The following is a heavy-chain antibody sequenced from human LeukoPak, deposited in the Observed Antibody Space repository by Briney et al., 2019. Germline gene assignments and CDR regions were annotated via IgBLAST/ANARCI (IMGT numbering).Heavy chain of an antibody. CDR2: ISSTSTYI. CDR1: EFTFSSYS. CDR3: AKVAKYYYGSETYYFFEH. Sequence: GGSLRLSCAASEFTFSSYSMNWVRQAPGKGLEWVSSISSTSTYIYYAVSVKGRFTISRDNAKNSLYLQMNSLRVEDTAVYYCAKVAKYYYGSETYYFFEHWGQGTPVTASS. J-gene: IGHJ4*02. V-gene: IGHV3-21*01. D-gene: IGHD3-10*01.